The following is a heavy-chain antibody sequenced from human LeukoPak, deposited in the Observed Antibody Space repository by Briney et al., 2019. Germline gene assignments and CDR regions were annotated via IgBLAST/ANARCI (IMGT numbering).Heavy chain of an antibody. D-gene: IGHD3-22*01. CDR1: GGSISSYY. J-gene: IGHJ4*02. Sequence: SETLSLTCTVSGGSISSYYWSWIRQPAGKGPEWIGRIYTSGSTNYNPSLTSRVTMSVDTSKNQFSLKLSSVTAADTAVYYCARDAHIQYYYDSSGYYDYWGQGTLVTVSS. CDR3: ARDAHIQYYYDSSGYYDY. V-gene: IGHV4-4*07. CDR2: IYTSGST.